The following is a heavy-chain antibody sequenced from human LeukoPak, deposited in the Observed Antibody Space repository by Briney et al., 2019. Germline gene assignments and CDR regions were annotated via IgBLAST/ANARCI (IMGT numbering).Heavy chain of an antibody. J-gene: IGHJ3*02. D-gene: IGHD1-1*01. CDR2: IGATGDT. CDR1: GLTFSSCD. Sequence: GGSLRLSCAASGLTFSSCDMHWVRQPPGAGLEWVSKIGATGDTYYAGSVKGRFTITRENAKKSLYLQMSSLRVEDTAVYFCVLGAYWNDDKNAFHIWGPGTMVTVSS. V-gene: IGHV3-13*01. CDR3: VLGAYWNDDKNAFHI.